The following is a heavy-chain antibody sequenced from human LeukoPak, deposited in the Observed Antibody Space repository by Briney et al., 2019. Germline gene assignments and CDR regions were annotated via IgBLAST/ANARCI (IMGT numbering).Heavy chain of an antibody. CDR1: GGTFSSYA. V-gene: IGHV1-69*04. J-gene: IGHJ4*02. D-gene: IGHD2-2*01. CDR2: IIPIFGIA. Sequence: AASVKVSCKASGGTFSSYAISWVRQAPGQGLEWMGRIIPIFGIANYAQKFQGRVTITADKSTSTAYMELSSLRFEDTAVYYCARVRSIVVVPAASEVGFDYWGQGTLVTVSS. CDR3: ARVRSIVVVPAASEVGFDY.